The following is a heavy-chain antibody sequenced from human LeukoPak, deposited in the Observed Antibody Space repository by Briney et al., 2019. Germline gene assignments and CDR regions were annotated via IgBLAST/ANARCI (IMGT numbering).Heavy chain of an antibody. CDR1: GFTFSSDA. CDR2: ISGNGRTI. J-gene: IGHJ5*02. V-gene: IGHV3-23*01. D-gene: IGHD2/OR15-2a*01. CDR3: ARVVIVAPWSGSDNWFDP. Sequence: GGSLRLSCAASGFTFSSDAMTWVRQAPGKGLEWVSVISGNGRTIYYADSVKGRFTISRDNAKNSLYLQMNSLRAEDTAVYYCARVVIVAPWSGSDNWFDPWGQGTLVTVSS.